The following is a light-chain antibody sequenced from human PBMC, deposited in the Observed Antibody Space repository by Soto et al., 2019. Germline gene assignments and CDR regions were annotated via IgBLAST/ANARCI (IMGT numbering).Light chain of an antibody. CDR3: SSYAGSNNLI. CDR1: SSDVGGYND. J-gene: IGLJ2*01. Sequence: QSALTQPPSASGSPGQSVTISCTGTSSDVGGYNDVSWYQQHPGKAPKVMIYEVIKRPSGVPDRFSGSKSGNTASLTVSGLQAEDEADYYCSSYAGSNNLIFGGGTKLTVL. V-gene: IGLV2-8*01. CDR2: EVI.